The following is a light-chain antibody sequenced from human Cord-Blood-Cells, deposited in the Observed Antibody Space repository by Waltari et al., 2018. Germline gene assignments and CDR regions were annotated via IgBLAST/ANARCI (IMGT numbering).Light chain of an antibody. CDR1: QSVSSSY. V-gene: IGKV3-20*01. CDR3: QQYGSSPPIT. CDR2: GAS. J-gene: IGKJ5*01. Sequence: EIVLTQSTGTLSLSQGERATLSCRASQSVSSSYLAWYQQKPGQAPRHLIYGASSRATGVPDRFSGSGSGTDFTLTISRLEPEDFAVYYCQQYGSSPPITFGQGTRLEIK.